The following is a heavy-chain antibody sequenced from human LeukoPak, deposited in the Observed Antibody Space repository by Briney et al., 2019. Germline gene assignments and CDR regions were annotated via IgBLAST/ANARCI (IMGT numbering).Heavy chain of an antibody. Sequence: NPSETLSLTCTVSGYSISSGYYWGWIRQPPGKGLEWIGSIYHSGSTYYNPSLKSRVTISVDTSKNQFSLRLSSVTAADTAVYYCARGRPTVIIGCFEYWGQGILLTVSS. D-gene: IGHD4-11*01. CDR1: GYSISSGYY. J-gene: IGHJ4*02. V-gene: IGHV4-38-2*02. CDR2: IYHSGST. CDR3: ARGRPTVIIGCFEY.